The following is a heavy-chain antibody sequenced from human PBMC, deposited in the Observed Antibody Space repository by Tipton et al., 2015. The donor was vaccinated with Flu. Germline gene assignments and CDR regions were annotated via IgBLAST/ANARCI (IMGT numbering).Heavy chain of an antibody. D-gene: IGHD1-1*01. CDR2: ISWDSGNI. J-gene: IGHJ6*02. CDR3: VGHTEPWRQGAMDV. V-gene: IGHV3-9*01. CDR1: GFTFEDHA. Sequence: VQLVQSGGGLVQPGRSLRLSCIGSGFTFEDHAMYLVRQGPGKGLEWVSGISWDSGNIDYAESVKCRFIISRDNAKNSLFLQMNGLRSEDTAVYYCVGHTEPWRQGAMDVWGQGTTVTVYS.